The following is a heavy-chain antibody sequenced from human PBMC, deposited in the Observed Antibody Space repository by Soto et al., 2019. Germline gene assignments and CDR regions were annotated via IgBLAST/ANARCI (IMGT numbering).Heavy chain of an antibody. CDR1: GGTFNTYA. V-gene: IGHV1-69*01. Sequence: QVQLVQSETEVKKPGSAVKVSGKASGGTFNTYAMNWVRQAPGQGLEWMGGISPMFDTPRYAQKFQGRVTITVDESTTTAYMELSSLRSDDTAVYYCTRSIGSGGVIGGFDYWGQGTLVTVSS. CDR2: ISPMFDTP. CDR3: TRSIGSGGVIGGFDY. D-gene: IGHD3-16*02. J-gene: IGHJ4*02.